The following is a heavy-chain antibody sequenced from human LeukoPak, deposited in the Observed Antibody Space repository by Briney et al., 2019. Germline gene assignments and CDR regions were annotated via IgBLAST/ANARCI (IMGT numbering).Heavy chain of an antibody. CDR1: GYTFTGYY. CDR3: ARQAYSSSWYPDYYYYYYMDV. D-gene: IGHD6-13*01. Sequence: ASVKVSCKASGYTFTGYYMHWVRQAPGQGLEWMGWINPNSGGTNYAQKFQGRVTMTRDKSISTAYLQWSSLKASDTAMYYCARQAYSSSWYPDYYYYYYMDVWGKGTTVTVSS. V-gene: IGHV1-2*02. J-gene: IGHJ6*03. CDR2: INPNSGGT.